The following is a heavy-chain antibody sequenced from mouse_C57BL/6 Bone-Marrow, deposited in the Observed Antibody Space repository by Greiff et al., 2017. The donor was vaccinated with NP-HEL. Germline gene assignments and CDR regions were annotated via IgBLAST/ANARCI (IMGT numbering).Heavy chain of an antibody. D-gene: IGHD1-1*01. Sequence: EVQLQQSGPGLVKPSQSLSLTCSVTGYSITSGYYWNWIRQFPGNKLEWMGYISYDGSNNYNPSLKNRISITRDTSKNQFFLKLNSVTTEDTATYYCARDRDYGSHWYFDVWGTGTTVTVSS. CDR3: ARDRDYGSHWYFDV. CDR1: GYSITSGYY. J-gene: IGHJ1*03. V-gene: IGHV3-6*01. CDR2: ISYDGSN.